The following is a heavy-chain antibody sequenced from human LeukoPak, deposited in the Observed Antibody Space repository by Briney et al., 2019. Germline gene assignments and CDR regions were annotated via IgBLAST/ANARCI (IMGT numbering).Heavy chain of an antibody. CDR3: ARVAVGDTDY. V-gene: IGHV3-30-3*01. J-gene: IGHJ4*02. CDR1: GFTFSSYA. Sequence: GGSLRLSCAASGFTFSSYAMHWVRQAPGKGLEWVAVISYDGSNKYYADSVKGRFTISRDNSKNTLYLQMNSLRAEDTAVYYCARVAVGDTDYWGQGTLVTVSS. D-gene: IGHD1-26*01. CDR2: ISYDGSNK.